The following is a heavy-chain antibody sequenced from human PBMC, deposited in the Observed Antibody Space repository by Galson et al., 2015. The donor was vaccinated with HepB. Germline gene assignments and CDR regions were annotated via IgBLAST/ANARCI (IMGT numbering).Heavy chain of an antibody. V-gene: IGHV1-8*01. J-gene: IGHJ4*02. D-gene: IGHD1-26*01. CDR1: GYTFTTYD. Sequence: VSCKASGYTFTTYDINWVRQATGQGLEWMGWMNPKSGYTGFAQKFQGRVTMTSTASISTAYMELSSLTHEDTAVYYCGRTVGSIDYWGQGTLVTVSS. CDR3: GRTVGSIDY. CDR2: MNPKSGYT.